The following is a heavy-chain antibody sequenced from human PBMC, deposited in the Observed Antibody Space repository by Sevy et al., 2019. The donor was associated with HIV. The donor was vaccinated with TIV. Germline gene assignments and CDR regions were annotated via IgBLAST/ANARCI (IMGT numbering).Heavy chain of an antibody. V-gene: IGHV1-69*13. CDR2: FIPMFGTP. Sequence: ASVKVSCKASGITFSNYAISWVRQAPGQGLEWMGGFIPMFGTPSYAQKFQGRVTITADESTSTAYMELTSLRSEDTAVYYCARDSLYSTNWAFDYWGQGPLVTVSS. J-gene: IGHJ4*02. CDR1: GITFSNYA. D-gene: IGHD6-13*01. CDR3: ARDSLYSTNWAFDY.